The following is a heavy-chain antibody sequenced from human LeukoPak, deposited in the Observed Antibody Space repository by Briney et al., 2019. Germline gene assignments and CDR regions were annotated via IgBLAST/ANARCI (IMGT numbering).Heavy chain of an antibody. J-gene: IGHJ4*01. CDR1: GFAFRSYW. CDR3: ARHMGDRTIYDY. CDR2: INPGGSET. D-gene: IGHD1-26*01. Sequence: GGSLRLSCAASGFAFRSYWMSWVRQAPGKGLEWVASINPGGSETYYAESLKGRFTISTDNAMNSFFLQMNNLRADDTAVYYCARHMGDRTIYDYWGQGALVTVSS. V-gene: IGHV3-7*01.